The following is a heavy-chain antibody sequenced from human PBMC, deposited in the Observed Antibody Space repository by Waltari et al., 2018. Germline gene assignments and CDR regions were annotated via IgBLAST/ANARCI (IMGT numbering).Heavy chain of an antibody. CDR2: MWYDGSNK. CDR1: GLHFSSYC. V-gene: IGHV3-33*01. CDR3: ARDGFLEWLLTFDY. J-gene: IGHJ4*02. Sequence: QVQLVESGGGVVQPGWSLRRSCVGSGLHFSSYCMHWAGPAPGKGLEWVAVMWYDGSNKYYADSVKGRFTISRDNSKNTLYLQMNSLRAEDTAVYYCARDGFLEWLLTFDYWGQGTLVTVSS. D-gene: IGHD3-3*01.